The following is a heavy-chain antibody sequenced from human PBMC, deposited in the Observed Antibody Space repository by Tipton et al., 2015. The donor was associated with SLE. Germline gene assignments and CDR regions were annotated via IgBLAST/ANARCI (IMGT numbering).Heavy chain of an antibody. V-gene: IGHV4-31*03. D-gene: IGHD3-10*01. J-gene: IGHJ3*02. Sequence: TLSLTCIVSGGSVSHRSFSWACCRQSPEQGLEWIGYIYYSVSTYYNPSLKSRVTISVDTSKNKFSLKLSSVTAADTAVYYCARDTAHYGSGDGAFDIWGQGTMVTVSS. CDR1: GGSVSHRSFS. CDR2: IYYSVST. CDR3: ARDTAHYGSGDGAFDI.